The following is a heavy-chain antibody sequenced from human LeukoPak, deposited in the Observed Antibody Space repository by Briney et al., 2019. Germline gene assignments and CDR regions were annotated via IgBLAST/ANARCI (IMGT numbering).Heavy chain of an antibody. J-gene: IGHJ5*02. CDR2: INSDGSTT. Sequence: GSLRLSCAASGFTFRRYWMHWVRHAPGQGLVWVSHINSDGSTTSYADSVKGRFAIYRDNAKNTLNLQINSLRAEDTAVYYCARGLYWFDPWGQGTLVTVSS. V-gene: IGHV3-74*01. CDR3: ARGLYWFDP. CDR1: GFTFRRYW.